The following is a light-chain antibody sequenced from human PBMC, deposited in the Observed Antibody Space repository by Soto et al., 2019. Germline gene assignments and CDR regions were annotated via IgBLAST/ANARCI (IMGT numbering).Light chain of an antibody. CDR2: KNS. Sequence: SYELTQPPSVSVSPGQMARITCSGDALPKQYAYWYQQKPGQAPVLLIYKNSERPSGIPERFSGSSSGTTVTLTISGVQAEDEAAYYCQSADKSGTYVFGTGTKVTVL. V-gene: IGLV3-25*03. J-gene: IGLJ1*01. CDR3: QSADKSGTYV. CDR1: ALPKQY.